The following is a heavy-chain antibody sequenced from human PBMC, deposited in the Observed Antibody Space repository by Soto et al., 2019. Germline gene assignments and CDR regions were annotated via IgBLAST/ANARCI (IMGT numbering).Heavy chain of an antibody. Sequence: QVQLVQSGTEVKKSGAAVKISCKTSGFTFTNYYLHWVRQAPGQGLEWMGLINPAPGSTNYAEKFQGRVTMTRDRSSNTVYMHLGRLTSEDTGVYYCARGGWAGYSNERGFDLWGQGTHITVSS. J-gene: IGHJ4*02. CDR3: ARGGWAGYSNERGFDL. CDR1: GFTFTNYY. D-gene: IGHD6-13*01. V-gene: IGHV1-46*01. CDR2: INPAPGST.